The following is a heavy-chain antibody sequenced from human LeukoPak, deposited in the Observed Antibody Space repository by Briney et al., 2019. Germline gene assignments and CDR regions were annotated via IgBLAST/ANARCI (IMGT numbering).Heavy chain of an antibody. CDR2: INAGNGNT. J-gene: IGHJ6*02. V-gene: IGHV1-3*01. CDR3: ARVGCSSTSCYFYYHGMDV. CDR1: GYTFTSYA. D-gene: IGHD2-2*01. Sequence: ASVKVSCKASGYTFTSYAMHWVRQVPGQRLEWMGWINAGNGNTKYSQKFQGRVTITRDTSASTAYMGLSSLRSEDTAVYYCARVGCSSTSCYFYYHGMDVWGQGTTVTVS.